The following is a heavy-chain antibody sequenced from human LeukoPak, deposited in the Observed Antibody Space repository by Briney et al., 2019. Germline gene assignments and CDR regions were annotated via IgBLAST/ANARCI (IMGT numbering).Heavy chain of an antibody. D-gene: IGHD3-10*01. V-gene: IGHV3-74*01. CDR2: INDGGTYT. CDR1: GFAFSEYW. Sequence: PGGSLRLSCAGSGFAFSEYWMHWARQTPEKGLMWVSRINDGGTYTAYADSVKGRFAVSRDNAENTLYLQMDSLTVEDTGLYYCVREIKIMGFRAFDYWGQGTPVTGSP. J-gene: IGHJ4*02. CDR3: VREIKIMGFRAFDY.